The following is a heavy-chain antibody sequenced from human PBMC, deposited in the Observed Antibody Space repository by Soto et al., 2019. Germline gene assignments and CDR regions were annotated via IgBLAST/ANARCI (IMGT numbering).Heavy chain of an antibody. J-gene: IGHJ4*02. V-gene: IGHV5-10-1*01. CDR1: GYTFTNYY. Sequence: GESPKISCQASGYTFTNYYIAWVRQVPGKGLEWMGRIDPSDSYIKYSPSFEGHVTMSVDKSISTAFLQWSRLGASDTAMYFCAIPLARTTPFDYWGQGSLVTVSS. CDR3: AIPLARTTPFDY. D-gene: IGHD1-7*01. CDR2: IDPSDSYI.